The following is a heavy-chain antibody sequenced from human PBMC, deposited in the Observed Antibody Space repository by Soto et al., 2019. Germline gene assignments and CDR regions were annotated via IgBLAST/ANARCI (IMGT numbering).Heavy chain of an antibody. CDR2: TNVGNHNT. J-gene: IGHJ4*02. Sequence: QVQLVQSGPEVKKPGASVNVSCEASGYTFTNYAVHWGRQAPGQRLEWLGRTNVGNHNTQYSRRFQGRVTITRDTSARTVYMELSSLRSEDTAVYFCARGYTAQWLLAYFDYWGQGTLVTVSS. D-gene: IGHD6-19*01. CDR3: ARGYTAQWLLAYFDY. V-gene: IGHV1-3*01. CDR1: GYTFTNYA.